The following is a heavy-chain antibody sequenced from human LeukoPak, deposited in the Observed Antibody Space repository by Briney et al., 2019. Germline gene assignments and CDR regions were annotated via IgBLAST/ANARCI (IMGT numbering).Heavy chain of an antibody. CDR1: GFTFSNYG. Sequence: GRSLGLSCAASGFTFSNYGMHWVRQAPGKGLEWVTLISYDGSNKYYADSVKGRFTISRDNAKNSLYLQMNSLRAEDTAVYYCARVHYFYGGNSEVYFDYWGQGTLVTVSS. J-gene: IGHJ4*02. D-gene: IGHD4-23*01. V-gene: IGHV3-30*03. CDR3: ARVHYFYGGNSEVYFDY. CDR2: ISYDGSNK.